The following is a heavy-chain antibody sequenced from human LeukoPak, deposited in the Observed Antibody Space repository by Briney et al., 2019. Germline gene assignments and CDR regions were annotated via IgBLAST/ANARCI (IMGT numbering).Heavy chain of an antibody. CDR1: GLTLSSYA. J-gene: IGHJ4*02. V-gene: IGHV3-23*01. CDR3: AKETLAVTSYFDY. Sequence: GGSLRLSCAASGLTLSSYAMSRVRQAPGKGLEWVSAISGSGGSTYYADSVKGRFTISRDNSKNTLYLQMNSLRAEDTAVYYCAKETLAVTSYFDYWGQGTLVTVSS. D-gene: IGHD4-17*01. CDR2: ISGSGGST.